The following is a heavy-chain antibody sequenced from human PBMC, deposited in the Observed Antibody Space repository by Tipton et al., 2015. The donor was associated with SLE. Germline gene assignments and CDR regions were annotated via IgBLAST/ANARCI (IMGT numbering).Heavy chain of an antibody. V-gene: IGHV4-31*11. Sequence: TLSLTCAVYGGSFSGYYWTWIRQHPGKGLEWIGYIYNTVNTYYNPSLTSRVTISDDTSKNQFSLTLSSVTAADTAIYYCARFGRSAAMDWFDLWGQGTLVTVSS. CDR1: GGSFSGYY. J-gene: IGHJ5*02. CDR3: ARFGRSAAMDWFDL. D-gene: IGHD2-2*01. CDR2: IYNTVNT.